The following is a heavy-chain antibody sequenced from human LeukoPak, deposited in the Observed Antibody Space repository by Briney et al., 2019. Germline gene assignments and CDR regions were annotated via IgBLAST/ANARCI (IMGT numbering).Heavy chain of an antibody. CDR3: ARYSNSRYYFEY. Sequence: GGSLRLSCAASGFTFSNYWMSWVRQAPGKGLEWVANIKLDGSEKYYVGSVKGRFTVSRDNANNSLYLEVNRLRAEDTAVYYCARYSNSRYYFEYWGPGTQVTVSS. CDR2: IKLDGSEK. CDR1: GFTFSNYW. D-gene: IGHD6-13*01. V-gene: IGHV3-7*03. J-gene: IGHJ4*02.